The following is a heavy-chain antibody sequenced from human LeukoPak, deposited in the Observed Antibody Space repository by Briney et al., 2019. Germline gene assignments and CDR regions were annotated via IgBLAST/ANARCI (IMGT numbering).Heavy chain of an antibody. CDR1: GFTVSSSY. D-gene: IGHD1-26*01. CDR3: AKGPYSESYSDY. CDR2: ISGSGAST. Sequence: GGSLRLSCAVSGFTVSSSYMSWVRQAPGKGLEWVSTISGSGASTYYADSVKGRFTISRDNSKNTLYLQMNSLRAEDTAIYYCAKGPYSESYSDYWGQGTLVTVSS. J-gene: IGHJ4*02. V-gene: IGHV3-23*01.